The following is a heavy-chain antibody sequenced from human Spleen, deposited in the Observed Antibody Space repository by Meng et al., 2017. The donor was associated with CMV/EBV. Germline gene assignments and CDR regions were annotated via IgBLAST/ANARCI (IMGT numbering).Heavy chain of an antibody. D-gene: IGHD2-2*03. CDR3: ARVDVVVVLATTAYDYYNMDV. J-gene: IGHJ6*02. V-gene: IGHV1-69*10. CDR2: IIPILGIA. Sequence: SVKVSCKASGGTFSSYAINWVRQAPGQGLEWMGGIIPILGIANYAQKFQGRVTITADKSTSTAYMELRSLRSDDTAVYYCARVDVVVVLATTAYDYYNMDVWGQGTTVTVSS. CDR1: GGTFSSYA.